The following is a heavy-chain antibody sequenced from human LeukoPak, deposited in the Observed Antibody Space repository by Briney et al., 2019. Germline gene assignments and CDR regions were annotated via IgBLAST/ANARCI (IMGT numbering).Heavy chain of an antibody. CDR3: ARTWGRPAAAGTWTY. D-gene: IGHD6-13*01. V-gene: IGHV1-69*05. J-gene: IGHJ4*02. CDR1: GGTFSSYA. CDR2: IIPIFGTA. Sequence: VASVKVSCKASGGTFSSYAISWVRQAPGQGLEWMGGIIPIFGTANYAQKFQGRVTITTDESTSTAYMELSSLRSEDTAVYYCARTWGRPAAAGTWTYWGQGTLVTVSS.